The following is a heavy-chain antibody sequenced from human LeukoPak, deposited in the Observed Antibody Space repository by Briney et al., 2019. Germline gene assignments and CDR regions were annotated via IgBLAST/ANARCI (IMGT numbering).Heavy chain of an antibody. CDR2: IYYNGLT. D-gene: IGHD4-17*01. J-gene: IGHJ4*02. V-gene: IGHV4-59*01. CDR3: ARVSYGDYVDY. Sequence: SETLSLTCTVSGGSISTYYWGWIRQPPGKALEYIGDIYYNGLTTYPPSLKSRLTISVDTSKSQFSLKLSSVTAADTAVYYCARVSYGDYVDYWGQGTLVTVSS. CDR1: GGSISTYY.